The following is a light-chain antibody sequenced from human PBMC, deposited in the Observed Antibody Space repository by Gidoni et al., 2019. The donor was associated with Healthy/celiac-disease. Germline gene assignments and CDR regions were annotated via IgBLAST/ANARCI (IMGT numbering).Light chain of an antibody. Sequence: DIHITHSPSSLSASVGDRVTITCQASQDISNYLNWYQQKPGKAPKLLIYDASNVETGAPSRFSGSGSGTDFTLTISSLQAEDIAKYYCQQYDKLPRTFGQGTKLEIK. CDR2: DAS. CDR3: QQYDKLPRT. J-gene: IGKJ2*01. V-gene: IGKV1-33*01. CDR1: QDISNY.